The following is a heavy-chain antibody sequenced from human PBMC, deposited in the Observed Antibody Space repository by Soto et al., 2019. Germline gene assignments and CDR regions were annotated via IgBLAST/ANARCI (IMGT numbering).Heavy chain of an antibody. D-gene: IGHD3-22*01. V-gene: IGHV1-69*02. CDR3: ARSGEDYYDFSY. J-gene: IGHJ4*02. CDR2: IIPILGIA. CDR1: GGTFSSYT. Sequence: QVQLVQSGAEVKKPGSSVKVSCKASGGTFSSYTISWVRQAPGQGLEWMGRIIPILGIANYAQKCQGRVTITADKSTSTAYMELSSLRSEDTAVYYCARSGEDYYDFSYWGQGTLVTVSS.